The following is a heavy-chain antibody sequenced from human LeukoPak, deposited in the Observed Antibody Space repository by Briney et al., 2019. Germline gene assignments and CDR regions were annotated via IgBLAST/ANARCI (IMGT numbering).Heavy chain of an antibody. CDR2: FDPEDRAT. CDR1: VYTLTELS. J-gene: IGHJ4*02. CDR3: ATVVLYSGYYFDY. V-gene: IGHV1-24*01. Sequence: ASVKVSCKVSVYTLTELSMHWVRQAPGKGLEWMGGFDPEDRATIYAQKFQGRVTMTEDTSTDTAYMELSSLRSEDTAVYYCATVVLYSGYYFDYWGQGTLVTVSS. D-gene: IGHD5-12*01.